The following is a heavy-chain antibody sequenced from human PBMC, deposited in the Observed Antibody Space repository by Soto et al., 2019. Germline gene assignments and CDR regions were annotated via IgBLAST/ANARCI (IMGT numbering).Heavy chain of an antibody. V-gene: IGHV6-1*01. CDR3: ARAFLGGYDILTGEADYGMDV. CDR1: GDIVSSNSAA. CDR2: TYYRSKWYN. Sequence: PSQTLSLTCAISGDIVSSNSAAWHWSSQAPSRGLEWLGRTYYRSKWYNDYAVSVKSRITINPDTSKNQFSLQLNSVTPEDTAVYYCARAFLGGYDILTGEADYGMDVWGQGTTV. J-gene: IGHJ6*02. D-gene: IGHD3-9*01.